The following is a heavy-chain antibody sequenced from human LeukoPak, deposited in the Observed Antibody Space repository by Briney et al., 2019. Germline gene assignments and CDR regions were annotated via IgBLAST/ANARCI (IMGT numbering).Heavy chain of an antibody. CDR1: GITLSNYG. J-gene: IGHJ4*02. Sequence: GGSLRLSCAVSGITLSNYGMSWVRQAPGKGLEWVAGISDSGGSTNYADSVKGRFTIFRDNSKNTVYLQMNSLRAEDTAVYYCAKTTTGYSSGRYPGWPVDYWGQGTLVTVSS. D-gene: IGHD6-19*01. V-gene: IGHV3-23*01. CDR3: AKTTTGYSSGRYPGWPVDY. CDR2: ISDSGGST.